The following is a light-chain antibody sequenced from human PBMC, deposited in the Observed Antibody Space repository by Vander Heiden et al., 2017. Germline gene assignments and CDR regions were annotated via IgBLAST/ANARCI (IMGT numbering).Light chain of an antibody. J-gene: IGLJ2*01. CDR2: QDS. Sequence: YELTQPPLVSVSPGQTASITCSGDKLGDKYACWYQQKPGQSPVLVIYQDSKRPSGIPERFSGSNSGNTATLTISGTQAMDEADYYCQAWDSSIVVFGGGTKLTGL. CDR1: KLGDKY. V-gene: IGLV3-1*01. CDR3: QAWDSSIVV.